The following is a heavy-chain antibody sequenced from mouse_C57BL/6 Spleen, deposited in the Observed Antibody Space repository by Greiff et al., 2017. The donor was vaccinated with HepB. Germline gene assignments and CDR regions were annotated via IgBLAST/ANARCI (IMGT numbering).Heavy chain of an antibody. CDR3: ARVSSYYGSSAFDY. Sequence: VQLQQSGPELVKPGASVKISCKASGYSFTGYYMNWVKQSPEKSLEWIGDINPSTGGTTYNQKFKAKATLTVYKSSSTAYMQLKSLTSEDSAVYYCARVSSYYGSSAFDYWGQGTTLTVSS. V-gene: IGHV1-42*01. J-gene: IGHJ2*01. CDR1: GYSFTGYY. D-gene: IGHD1-1*01. CDR2: INPSTGGT.